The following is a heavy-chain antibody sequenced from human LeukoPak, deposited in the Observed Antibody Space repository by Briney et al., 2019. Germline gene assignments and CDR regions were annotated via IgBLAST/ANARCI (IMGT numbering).Heavy chain of an antibody. CDR1: GFTFSDYY. J-gene: IGHJ5*02. Sequence: QPGGSLRLSCAASGFTFSDYYMSWIRQAPGKGLEWVAYIRYDGSNKNYADSLEGRFTISRDNSKNALYLQIDSLRPEDTAVYYCAKKRGAAFYNWFDPWGQGALVTVSS. D-gene: IGHD1-26*01. CDR2: IRYDGSNK. CDR3: AKKRGAAFYNWFDP. V-gene: IGHV3-30*02.